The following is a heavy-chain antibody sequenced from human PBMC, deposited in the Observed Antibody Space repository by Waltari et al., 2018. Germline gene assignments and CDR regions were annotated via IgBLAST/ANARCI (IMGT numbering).Heavy chain of an antibody. CDR1: GGSISSYY. V-gene: IGHV4-59*01. CDR3: ARATREYYYYYYGMDV. Sequence: QVQLQESGPGLVKPSETLSLTCTVSGGSISSYYWSWIRQPPGKGLEWIGYIYYSGSTNYNRSRKSRVTISVDTSKNQFSLKLSSVTAADTAVYYCARATREYYYYYYGMDVWGQGTTVTVSS. D-gene: IGHD3-10*01. CDR2: IYYSGST. J-gene: IGHJ6*02.